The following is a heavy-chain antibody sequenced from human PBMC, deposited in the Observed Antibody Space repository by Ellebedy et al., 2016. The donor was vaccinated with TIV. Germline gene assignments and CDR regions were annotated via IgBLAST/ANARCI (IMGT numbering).Heavy chain of an antibody. CDR3: ARGPHYYDSSGYQFDN. J-gene: IGHJ4*02. V-gene: IGHV1-3*01. D-gene: IGHD3-22*01. Sequence: AASVKVSCKASGYTFSSYPMHWVRQAPGQRLEWMGWINASNGTTTYSQKFQGRVTITRDTSASTAYVDLSSLRSEDTAVYYCARGPHYYDSSGYQFDNWGQGTLVTVSS. CDR1: GYTFSSYP. CDR2: INASNGTT.